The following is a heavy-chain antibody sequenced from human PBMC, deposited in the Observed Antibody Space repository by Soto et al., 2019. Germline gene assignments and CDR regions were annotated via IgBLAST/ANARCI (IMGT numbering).Heavy chain of an antibody. CDR3: ARGPLRNWFDP. J-gene: IGHJ5*02. CDR1: GYTFTSYA. CDR2: INADNSKT. Sequence: ASVKVSCKASGYTFTSYAMHWVRQAPGQRLEWMGWINADNSKTKYSQKFQGRVTITKNTSASTAYMELSSLTSEDTAVYYCARGPLRNWFDPWGQGTLVTVSS. V-gene: IGHV1-3*01.